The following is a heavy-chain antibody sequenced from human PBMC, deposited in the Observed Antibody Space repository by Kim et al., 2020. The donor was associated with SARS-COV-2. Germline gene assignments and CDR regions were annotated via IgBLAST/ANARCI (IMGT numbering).Heavy chain of an antibody. D-gene: IGHD1-26*01. V-gene: IGHV7-4-1*02. Sequence: ASVKVSCKASGYSFITYSMNWVRQAPGQGLEWMGWINTYTGDPSYARGFTGRFVFSVDTSVTTAYLQISSLKADDTAVYYCVRGGGGIGEDYLYGMDVWGQGTTVTVSS. CDR3: VRGGGGIGEDYLYGMDV. J-gene: IGHJ6*02. CDR1: GYSFITYS. CDR2: INTYTGDP.